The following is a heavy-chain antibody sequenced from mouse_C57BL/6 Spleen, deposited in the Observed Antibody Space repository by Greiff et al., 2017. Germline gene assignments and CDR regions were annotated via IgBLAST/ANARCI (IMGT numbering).Heavy chain of an antibody. V-gene: IGHV1-69*01. Sequence: VQLQQPGAELVMPGASVKLSCKASGYTFTSYWMHWVKQRPGQGLEWIGEIDPSDSYTNYNQKFKGKSTLTVDKSSSTAYMQLSSLTSEDSAVYYCARSRDLYWYFDVWGTGTTVTVSS. D-gene: IGHD3-3*01. CDR3: ARSRDLYWYFDV. J-gene: IGHJ1*03. CDR2: IDPSDSYT. CDR1: GYTFTSYW.